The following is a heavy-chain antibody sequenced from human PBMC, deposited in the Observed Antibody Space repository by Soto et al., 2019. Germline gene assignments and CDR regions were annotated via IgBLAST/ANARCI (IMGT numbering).Heavy chain of an antibody. J-gene: IGHJ4*02. Sequence: GGSLRLSCAASGFSFDDYAMHWVRQAPGKGLEWVSGISWNSGSIGYADSVKGRFTISRDNAKNSLYLQMNSLRAEDTALYYCAKDHEYSLGRQLDYWGQGTLVTVSS. CDR1: GFSFDDYA. D-gene: IGHD4-4*01. V-gene: IGHV3-9*01. CDR3: AKDHEYSLGRQLDY. CDR2: ISWNSGSI.